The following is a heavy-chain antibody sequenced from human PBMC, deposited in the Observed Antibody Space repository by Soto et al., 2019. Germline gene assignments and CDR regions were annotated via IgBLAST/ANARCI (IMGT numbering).Heavy chain of an antibody. D-gene: IGHD6-19*01. CDR2: ISYDGSNK. J-gene: IGHJ4*02. CDR1: GFTFSSYA. CDR3: GRKGYGSDCNY. Sequence: QVQLVESGGGVVQPGRSLRLSCAASGFTFSSYAMHWVRQAPGKGLEWVAVISYDGSNKYYADSVKGRFTISRDNSKNTLYLQMNSLRADDRAVYYCGRKGYGSDCNYWGQGTLVTVSS. V-gene: IGHV3-30-3*01.